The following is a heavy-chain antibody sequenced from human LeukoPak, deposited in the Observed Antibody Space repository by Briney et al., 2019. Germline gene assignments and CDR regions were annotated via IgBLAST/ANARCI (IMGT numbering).Heavy chain of an antibody. CDR2: ISYDGTYK. J-gene: IGHJ4*02. Sequence: GGSLRLSCAASGFTFSSYGIHWVRQAPGKGLEWVAIISYDGTYKYYADSVKGRFTISRDNSKKTLYLQMNSLRAEDTAVYYCAKDRPYGSGSYPDYWGQGTLVTVSS. D-gene: IGHD3-10*01. V-gene: IGHV3-30*18. CDR3: AKDRPYGSGSYPDY. CDR1: GFTFSSYG.